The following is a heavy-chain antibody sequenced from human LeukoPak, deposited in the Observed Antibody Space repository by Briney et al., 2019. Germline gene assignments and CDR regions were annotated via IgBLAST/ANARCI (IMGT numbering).Heavy chain of an antibody. D-gene: IGHD3-10*01. CDR1: GYSFTSYW. CDR2: IYPSDSDT. Sequence: GESLKISCKGSGYSFTSYWIDWVRQMHGKGLEWMGIIYPSDSDTRYSPSFQGQVTISADKSISTAYLQWSSLKASDTAMYYCARRMVRGVISSPFDYWGQGTLVTVSS. CDR3: ARRMVRGVISSPFDY. V-gene: IGHV5-51*01. J-gene: IGHJ4*02.